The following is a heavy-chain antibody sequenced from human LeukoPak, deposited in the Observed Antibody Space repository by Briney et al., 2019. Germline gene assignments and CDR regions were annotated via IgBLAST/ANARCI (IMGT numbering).Heavy chain of an antibody. CDR3: ARRYCSSTSCYYYYMDV. CDR2: ISAYNGNT. J-gene: IGHJ6*03. D-gene: IGHD2-2*01. CDR1: GYTFTSYG. V-gene: IGHV1-18*01. Sequence: AASVKVSCKASGYTFTSYGISWVRQAPGQGLEWMEWISAYNGNTNYAQKLQGRVTMTTDTSTSTAYMELRSLRSDDTAVYYCARRYCSSTSCYYYYMDVWGKGTTVTVSS.